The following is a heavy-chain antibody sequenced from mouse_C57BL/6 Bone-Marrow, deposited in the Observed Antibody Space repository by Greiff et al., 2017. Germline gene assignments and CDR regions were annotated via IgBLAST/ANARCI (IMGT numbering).Heavy chain of an antibody. CDR3: AREIYPLYYYAMDY. CDR2: ISSGSSTI. J-gene: IGHJ4*01. V-gene: IGHV5-17*01. Sequence: EVQRVESGGGLVKPGGSLKLSCAASGFTFSDYGMHWVRQAPEKGLEWVAYISSGSSTIYYADTVKGRFTISRDNAKNTLFLQMTSLRSEDTAMYYCAREIYPLYYYAMDYWGQGTSVTVSS. CDR1: GFTFSDYG.